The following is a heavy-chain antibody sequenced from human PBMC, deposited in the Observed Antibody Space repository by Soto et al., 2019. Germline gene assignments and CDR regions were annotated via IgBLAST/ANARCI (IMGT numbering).Heavy chain of an antibody. Sequence: SETLSLTCTVSGGSIRSYYWTWIRQPPGKGLEWLGYIFYSGGTFYNPSLKSRVTISIHTSKSQFSLQLTSVTAADTAVYYCARGAADTAMVDSWGQGTLVTVSS. V-gene: IGHV4-59*01. CDR1: GGSIRSYY. CDR3: ARGAADTAMVDS. D-gene: IGHD5-18*01. CDR2: IFYSGGT. J-gene: IGHJ4*02.